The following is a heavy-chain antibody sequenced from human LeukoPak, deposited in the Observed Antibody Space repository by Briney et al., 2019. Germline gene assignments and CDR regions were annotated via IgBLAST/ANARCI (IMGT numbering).Heavy chain of an antibody. CDR3: ARALYCNSTSCYGFDY. J-gene: IGHJ4*02. CDR1: GFTFSSYA. CDR2: ISYDGSNK. V-gene: IGHV3-30*04. D-gene: IGHD2-2*01. Sequence: GGSLRLSCAASGFTFSSYAIHWVRQAPGKGLEWVAVISYDGSNKYYADSVKGRFTTSRDNSKNTLYLQMSSLRAEDTAVYYCARALYCNSTSCYGFDYWGQGTLVTVSS.